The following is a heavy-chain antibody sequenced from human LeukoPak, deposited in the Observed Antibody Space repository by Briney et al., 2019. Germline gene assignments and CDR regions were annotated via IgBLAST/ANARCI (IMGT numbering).Heavy chain of an antibody. D-gene: IGHD3-3*01. CDR2: IYTSGST. J-gene: IGHJ3*02. V-gene: IGHV4-61*02. Sequence: PSETLSLTCTVSGGSISSGSYYWSWIRQPAGKGLEWIGRIYTSGSTNYNPSLKSRVTISVDTSKNQFSLKLSSVTAADTAVYYCARSYYDFWSGLDPGHAFDIWGQGTMVTVSS. CDR1: GGSISSGSYY. CDR3: ARSYYDFWSGLDPGHAFDI.